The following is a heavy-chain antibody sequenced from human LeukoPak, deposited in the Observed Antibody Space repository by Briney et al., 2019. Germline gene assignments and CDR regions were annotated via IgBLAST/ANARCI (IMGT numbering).Heavy chain of an antibody. Sequence: SETLSLTCAVYGGSFSGYYWSWIRQPPGKGLEWIGEINHSGSTNCNPSLKSRVTISVDTSKNQFSLKLSSVTAADTAVYYCARGVSGPQRGYFDYWGQGTLVTVSS. D-gene: IGHD2-2*01. CDR3: ARGVSGPQRGYFDY. CDR2: INHSGST. V-gene: IGHV4-34*01. CDR1: GGSFSGYY. J-gene: IGHJ4*02.